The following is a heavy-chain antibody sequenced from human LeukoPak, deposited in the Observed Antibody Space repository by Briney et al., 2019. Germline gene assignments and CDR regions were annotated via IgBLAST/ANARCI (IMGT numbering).Heavy chain of an antibody. Sequence: PSETLPLTCTVSGGSISSYYLSWIRQPPGKGLEWIGYIYYSGSTNYNPSLKSRVTISVDTSKNQFSLKLSSVTAADTAVYYCARQYYGDYPDYWGQGTLVTVSS. J-gene: IGHJ4*02. V-gene: IGHV4-59*08. CDR2: IYYSGST. CDR3: ARQYYGDYPDY. CDR1: GGSISSYY. D-gene: IGHD4-17*01.